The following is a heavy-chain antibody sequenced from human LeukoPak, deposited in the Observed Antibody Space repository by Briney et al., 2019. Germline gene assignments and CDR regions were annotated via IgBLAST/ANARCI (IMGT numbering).Heavy chain of an antibody. CDR2: IYYSGST. J-gene: IGHJ4*02. Sequence: TSETLSLTYTVSGGSISSYYWSWIRQPPGKGLEWIGYIYYSGSTNYNPSLKSRVTISVDTSKNQFSLKLSSVTAADTAVYYCARGYCSSTSCYNLDYWGQGTLVTVSS. CDR3: ARGYCSSTSCYNLDY. V-gene: IGHV4-59*01. D-gene: IGHD2-2*02. CDR1: GGSISSYY.